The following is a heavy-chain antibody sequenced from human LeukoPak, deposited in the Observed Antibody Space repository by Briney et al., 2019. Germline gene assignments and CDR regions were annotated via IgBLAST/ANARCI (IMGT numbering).Heavy chain of an antibody. V-gene: IGHV3-21*01. CDR2: ITGGSGNM. D-gene: IGHD2-15*01. CDR1: GFTFSSYT. CDR3: ARLAATKDY. Sequence: GSLRLSCAASGFTFSSYTMNWVRQAPGKGLEWVSSITGGSGNMYYADSVEGRFTISRDNAKNSLYLQMNSLRAEDTAVYYCARLAATKDYWGQGTLVTVSS. J-gene: IGHJ4*02.